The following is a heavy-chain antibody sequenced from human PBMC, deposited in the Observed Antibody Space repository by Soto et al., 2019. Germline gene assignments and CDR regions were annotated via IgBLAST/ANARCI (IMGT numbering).Heavy chain of an antibody. CDR2: IYHSGST. CDR1: GGSISSSNW. J-gene: IGHJ5*02. D-gene: IGHD3-10*01. V-gene: IGHV4-4*02. CDR3: ARSYMVRGVANWFAP. Sequence: QVQLQESGPGLVKPSGTLSLTCAVSGGSISSSNWWSGVRQPPGKGLGWIGEIYHSGSTNYNPSLQIRVTISVDKSKNQFSLKLSSVTAADTAVYYCARSYMVRGVANWFAPWGQGTLVTVSS.